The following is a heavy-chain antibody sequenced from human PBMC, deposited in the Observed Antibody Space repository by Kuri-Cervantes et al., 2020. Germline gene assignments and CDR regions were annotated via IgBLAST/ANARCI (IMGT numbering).Heavy chain of an antibody. D-gene: IGHD6-19*01. J-gene: IGHJ4*02. CDR1: GYTFSTYC. CDR3: ARDQTAVAGPFDY. V-gene: IGHV1-46*01. CDR2: INPSGGST. Sequence: ASVKVSCKAFGYTFSTYCMQWVRQAPGQGLEWIGVINPSGGSTSYAQKFKGRVTMTRDTATSTVYMELNSLRSEDTSVYHCARDQTAVAGPFDYWGQGTLVTVSS.